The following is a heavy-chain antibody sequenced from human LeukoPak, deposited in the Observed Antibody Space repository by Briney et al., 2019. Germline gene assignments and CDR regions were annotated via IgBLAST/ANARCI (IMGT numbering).Heavy chain of an antibody. J-gene: IGHJ4*02. CDR3: ARGAPMTTLGR. D-gene: IGHD3-16*01. Sequence: SETLYLTCTVSGGSVSSGGYYWNWIRQHPGKGLVWIGCISYSGNTYYNPSLKSRVTISLDTSKNQFSLKLGSVTAADTAVYYCARGAPMTTLGRWGQGTLVTVSS. CDR1: GGSVSSGGYY. V-gene: IGHV4-31*03. CDR2: ISYSGNT.